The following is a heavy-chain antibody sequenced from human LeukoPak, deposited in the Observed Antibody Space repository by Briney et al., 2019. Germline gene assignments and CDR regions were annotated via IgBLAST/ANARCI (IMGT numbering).Heavy chain of an antibody. D-gene: IGHD6-13*01. CDR2: IHHSGTT. V-gene: IGHV4-59*12. J-gene: IGHJ2*01. CDR1: GGSISSYY. Sequence: PSETLSLTCTVSGGSISSYYWSWIRQPPGKGLEWIGYIHHSGTTNYSPSLKSRVTISVDTSKNRFSLRLSSLTAADTAVYYCARDSSSWVPFDLWGRGTLVTVSS. CDR3: ARDSSSWVPFDL.